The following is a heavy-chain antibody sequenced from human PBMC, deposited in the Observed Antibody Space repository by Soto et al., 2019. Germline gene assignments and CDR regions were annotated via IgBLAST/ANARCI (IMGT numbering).Heavy chain of an antibody. V-gene: IGHV4-59*08. CDR1: GGSISSYY. CDR2: IYYSGST. D-gene: IGHD3-9*01. J-gene: IGHJ4*02. CDR3: ARLNDILTGYMPRAYFDY. Sequence: SETLSLTCTVSGGSISSYYWSWIRQPPGKGLEWIGYIYYSGSTNYNPSLKSRVTISVDTSKNQFSLKLSSVTAADTAVYYCARLNDILTGYMPRAYFDYWGQGTLVTSPQ.